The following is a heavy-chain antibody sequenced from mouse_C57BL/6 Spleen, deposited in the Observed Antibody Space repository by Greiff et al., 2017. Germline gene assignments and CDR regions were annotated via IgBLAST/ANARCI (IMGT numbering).Heavy chain of an antibody. CDR1: GYTFTSYW. CDR2: IDPNSGGT. D-gene: IGHD1-1*01. CDR3: ARWYYGSSPYAMDY. Sequence: QVHVKQPGAELVKPGASVKLSCKASGYTFTSYWMHWVKQRPGRGLEWIGRIDPNSGGTKYNEKFKSKATLTVDKPSSTAYMQLSSLTSADSAVYYCARWYYGSSPYAMDYWGQGTSVTVSS. V-gene: IGHV1-72*01. J-gene: IGHJ4*01.